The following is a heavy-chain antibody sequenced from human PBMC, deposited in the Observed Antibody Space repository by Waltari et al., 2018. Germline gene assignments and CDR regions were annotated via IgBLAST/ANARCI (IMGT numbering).Heavy chain of an antibody. J-gene: IGHJ4*02. Sequence: EVQLVESGGGLVQPGGSLRPSCVPSGFTFNTFWMSWVRQAPGKGLEWVTDIKQDGSDTYYADSVKGRFTVSRDNAKNSLYLQMNSLRVEDTAVYYCARDWEGDRPNFDYWGQGTLVTVSS. D-gene: IGHD1-26*01. CDR3: ARDWEGDRPNFDY. CDR1: GFTFNTFW. CDR2: IKQDGSDT. V-gene: IGHV3-7*04.